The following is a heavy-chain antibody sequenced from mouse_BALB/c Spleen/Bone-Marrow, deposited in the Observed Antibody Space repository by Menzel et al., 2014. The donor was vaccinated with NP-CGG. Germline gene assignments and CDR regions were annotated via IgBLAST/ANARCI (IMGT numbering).Heavy chain of an antibody. Sequence: EVQLQQSGPELVKPGASVKMSCKASGYTFTSYVLHWVKQKPGQGLEWIGYINPYNDGTKSNEKFKGKATLTSDKSSSTAYMELSSLTSEDSAVYYCAREDGYYGMDYWGQGTSVTVSP. CDR2: INPYNDGT. CDR3: AREDGYYGMDY. J-gene: IGHJ4*01. V-gene: IGHV1-14*01. D-gene: IGHD2-3*01. CDR1: GYTFTSYV.